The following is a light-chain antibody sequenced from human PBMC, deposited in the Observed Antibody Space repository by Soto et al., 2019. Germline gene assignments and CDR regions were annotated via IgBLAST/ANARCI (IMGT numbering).Light chain of an antibody. V-gene: IGKV4-1*01. CDR2: WAS. J-gene: IGKJ2*01. CDR3: QQYYSTPPAT. Sequence: DIVMTQSPDSLAVSLGERATINCKSSQSVLYSSNNKNYLAWYQQKPGQPPKLLIYWASTRESGVADRFSGSGSGTDFTLTISSLQAEDVAVYYCQQYYSTPPATFGQGTKLEIK. CDR1: QSVLYSSNNKNY.